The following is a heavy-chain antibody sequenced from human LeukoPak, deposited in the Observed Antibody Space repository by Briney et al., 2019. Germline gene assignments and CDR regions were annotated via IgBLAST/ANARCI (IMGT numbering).Heavy chain of an antibody. CDR1: GFTFSSYS. CDR3: ASSSGYYLDYFDY. CDR2: ISSSSSTI. J-gene: IGHJ4*02. Sequence: GGSLRLSCAASGFTFSSYSMNWVRQAPGKGLEWVSYISSSSSTIYYADSVKGRFTISRDNAKNSLYLQMNSLRAEDTAVYYCASSSGYYLDYFDYWGQGTLVTVSS. D-gene: IGHD3-22*01. V-gene: IGHV3-48*04.